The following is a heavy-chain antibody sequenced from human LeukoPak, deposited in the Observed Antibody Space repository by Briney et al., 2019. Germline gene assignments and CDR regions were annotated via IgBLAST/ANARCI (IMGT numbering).Heavy chain of an antibody. CDR1: GGTFSSYA. J-gene: IGHJ4*02. V-gene: IGHV1-69*04. D-gene: IGHD3-22*01. Sequence: ASVKVSCKASGGTFSSYAISWVRQASGQGLEWMGRIIPILGIANYAQKFQGRVTITADKSTSTAYMELSSLRSEDTAVYYCARDRKSSGYYYVSYYFDYWGQGTLVTVSS. CDR2: IIPILGIA. CDR3: ARDRKSSGYYYVSYYFDY.